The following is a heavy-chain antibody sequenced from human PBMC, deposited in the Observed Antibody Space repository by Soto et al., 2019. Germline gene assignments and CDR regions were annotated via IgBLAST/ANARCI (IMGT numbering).Heavy chain of an antibody. Sequence: SETLSLTCTVSGGSISSGGYYWSWIRQHPGKGLEWIGYIYYSGSTYYNPSLKSRVTISVDTSKNQFSLKLSSATAADTAVYYCARGIVVVPAAIREYYYYGMDVWGQGTTVTVSS. CDR1: GGSISSGGYY. CDR3: ARGIVVVPAAIREYYYYGMDV. D-gene: IGHD2-2*02. V-gene: IGHV4-31*03. CDR2: IYYSGST. J-gene: IGHJ6*02.